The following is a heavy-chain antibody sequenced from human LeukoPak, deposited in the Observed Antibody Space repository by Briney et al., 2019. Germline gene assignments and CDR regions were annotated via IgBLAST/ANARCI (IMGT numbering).Heavy chain of an antibody. D-gene: IGHD2-2*02. CDR3: AKNEVVVVPAAIDGYYFDY. V-gene: IGHV3-23*01. CDR1: GFTFSSYA. J-gene: IGHJ4*02. Sequence: PGGSLRLSCAASGFTFSSYAMSWVRQAPGQGLEWVSAISGSGGSTYYADSVKGRFTISRDNSKNTLYLQMNSLRAEDTAVYYCAKNEVVVVPAAIDGYYFDYWGQGTLVTVSS. CDR2: ISGSGGST.